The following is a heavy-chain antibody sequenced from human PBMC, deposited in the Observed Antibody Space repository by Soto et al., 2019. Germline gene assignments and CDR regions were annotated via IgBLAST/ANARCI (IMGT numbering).Heavy chain of an antibody. CDR3: ARRTPAASYYYYGMDV. J-gene: IGHJ6*02. Sequence: VESLNISCKCSGYSFTIYLSGWVRQMPGKGLGWMGIIYPGDSDTRYSPSFQGQFTISADKSISTAYLQLSSLKASDTAMYYCARRTPAASYYYYGMDVWGQGTTVTVSS. CDR1: GYSFTIYL. D-gene: IGHD2-2*01. V-gene: IGHV5-51*01. CDR2: IYPGDSDT.